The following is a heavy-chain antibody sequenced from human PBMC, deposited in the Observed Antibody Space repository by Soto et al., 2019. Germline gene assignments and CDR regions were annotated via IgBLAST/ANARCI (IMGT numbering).Heavy chain of an antibody. Sequence: SETLSLTCSVSGGSVSSLTSYWSWIRQPPGKGLEWIGYIHYSGSTNYNPSLKSRVTISVDTSKNQFSLKLSSVTAADTAVYYCARRYGVYFDYWGQGTLVTVSS. J-gene: IGHJ4*02. V-gene: IGHV4-61*01. CDR1: GGSVSSLTSY. CDR2: IHYSGST. CDR3: ARRYGVYFDY. D-gene: IGHD4-17*01.